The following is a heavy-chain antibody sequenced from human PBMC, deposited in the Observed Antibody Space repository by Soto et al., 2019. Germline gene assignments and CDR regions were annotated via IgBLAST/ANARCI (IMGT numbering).Heavy chain of an antibody. Sequence: EVQLVESGGGLVQPGGSLRLSCAASGFTFSSHWMSWVRQAPGKGLEWLANIKHDGSEIWYVDSVKGRFTISRDNMKNSLYLHMNSLRGEDTAVYYCAREPPTMTTVDYWGKGTLVTVSS. CDR3: AREPPTMTTVDY. J-gene: IGHJ4*02. D-gene: IGHD4-4*01. V-gene: IGHV3-7*01. CDR1: GFTFSSHW. CDR2: IKHDGSEI.